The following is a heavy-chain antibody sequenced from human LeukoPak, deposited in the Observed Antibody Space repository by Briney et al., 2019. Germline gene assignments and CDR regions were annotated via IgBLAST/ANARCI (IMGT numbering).Heavy chain of an antibody. Sequence: VQPGGSLRLSCAVAGITLSNYGMSWVRQAPGKGLEWVAGISGSGGGTNYADSVKGRFTISRDNPRNTLYLQMNSLRAEDTAVYFCAERGVVIRVILVGFHKEAYYFDSWGQGALVTVSS. CDR3: AERGVVIRVILVGFHKEAYYFDS. CDR2: ISGSGGGT. V-gene: IGHV3-23*01. CDR1: GITLSNYG. D-gene: IGHD3-22*01. J-gene: IGHJ4*02.